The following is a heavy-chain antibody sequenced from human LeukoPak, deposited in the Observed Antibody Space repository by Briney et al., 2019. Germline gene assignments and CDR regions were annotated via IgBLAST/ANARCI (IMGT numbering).Heavy chain of an antibody. J-gene: IGHJ5*02. V-gene: IGHV4-39*07. CDR3: ARVLDSSGYYYGFDP. CDR1: GGSISRSSYY. Sequence: SETLSLTCNVSGGSISRSSYYWSWIRQPPGKGLEWIGEINHSGSTNYNPSLKSRVTISVDTSKNQFSLKLSSVTAADTAVYYCARVLDSSGYYYGFDPWGQGTLVTVSS. CDR2: INHSGST. D-gene: IGHD3-22*01.